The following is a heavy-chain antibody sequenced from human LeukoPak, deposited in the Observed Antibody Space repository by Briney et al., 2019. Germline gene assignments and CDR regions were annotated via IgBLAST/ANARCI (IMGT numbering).Heavy chain of an antibody. J-gene: IGHJ4*02. CDR1: GFTFSSCG. Sequence: GGSLRLSCAASGFTFSSCGFNWVRQAPGKGLEWVSSIGPTGTDRYYADSVRGRFTISRDNAKNSMHLQMDSLRDEDTAVYYCATETIGRHYDYWGQGTLLTVSS. D-gene: IGHD1-14*01. CDR3: ATETIGRHYDY. V-gene: IGHV3-21*01. CDR2: IGPTGTDR.